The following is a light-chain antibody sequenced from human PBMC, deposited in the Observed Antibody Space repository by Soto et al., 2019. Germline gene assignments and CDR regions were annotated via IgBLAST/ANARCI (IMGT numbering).Light chain of an antibody. CDR2: DAS. V-gene: IGKV3-15*01. J-gene: IGKJ2*01. CDR1: QSVSSN. CDR3: QQYNNWPRT. Sequence: EIVMTQSPATLSASPGERATLSCRTSQSVSSNLAWYQQKPGQVPRLLIYDASTRATGIPARFSGSGSGTEFTLTISSLQSEDFAVYYCQQYNNWPRTFGQGTNLEIK.